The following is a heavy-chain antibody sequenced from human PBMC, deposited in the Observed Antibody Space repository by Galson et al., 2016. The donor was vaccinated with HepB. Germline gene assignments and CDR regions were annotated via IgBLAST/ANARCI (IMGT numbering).Heavy chain of an antibody. D-gene: IGHD2-15*01. CDR2: LSYDGSNE. Sequence: SLRLSCAVSGFTFSRYVMYWVRQAPGKGLEWVAVLSYDGSNEYYADSAKGRFTISRDNSKNTLYLQMNSLRGEDTAVYYCASEILGHCSGGSCYTGDHWGQGTLVTVSS. V-gene: IGHV3-30-3*01. J-gene: IGHJ4*02. CDR3: ASEILGHCSGGSCYTGDH. CDR1: GFTFSRYV.